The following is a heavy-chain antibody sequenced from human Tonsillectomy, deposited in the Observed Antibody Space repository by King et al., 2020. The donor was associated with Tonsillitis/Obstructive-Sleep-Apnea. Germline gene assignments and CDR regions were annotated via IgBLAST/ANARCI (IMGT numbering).Heavy chain of an antibody. CDR2: LYSGGST. J-gene: IGHJ3*01. V-gene: IGHV3-53*01. D-gene: IGHD2-15*01. CDR3: ARAETEDXPFXV. CDR1: GFAVSSNY. Sequence: VQLVESGGGLIQPGGSLRLPCAASGFAVSSNYMSWVRRAPGKGLEWVSILYSGGSTYYADSVMGRFTISRDNSKNTLYLQMNSLRAEDTAVYYCARAETEDXPFXVXGQGTMVTVSS.